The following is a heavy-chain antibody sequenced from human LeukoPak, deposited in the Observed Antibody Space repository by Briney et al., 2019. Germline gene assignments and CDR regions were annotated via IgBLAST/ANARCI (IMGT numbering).Heavy chain of an antibody. J-gene: IGHJ3*02. Sequence: PGGSLRLSCAASGFTFSDYNMNWVRQSPEKGLEWVSSITSGTTYIYYADSVRGRFTLSRDNAKNSLYLQMNSLRAEDTAVYYCARNPGAMNAFDIWGQGTMVTVSS. V-gene: IGHV3-21*01. CDR1: GFTFSDYN. D-gene: IGHD1-26*01. CDR3: ARNPGAMNAFDI. CDR2: ITSGTTYI.